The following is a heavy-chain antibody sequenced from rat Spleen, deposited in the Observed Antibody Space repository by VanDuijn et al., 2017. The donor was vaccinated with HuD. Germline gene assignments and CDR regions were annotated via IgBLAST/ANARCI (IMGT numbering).Heavy chain of an antibody. Sequence: EVQLVESGGGLVQPGRSLKLSCVASGFTFNNYWMTWIRQAPGKGLEWVASITNIAGRTHYPDSVKGRFTISRDIAKSTLFLQMNSLKSEDTATYYCTRDNRYDGQLLRGYYVMDAWGQGASVTVSS. CDR2: ITNIAGRT. CDR3: TRDNRYDGQLLRGYYVMDA. D-gene: IGHD1-10*01. J-gene: IGHJ4*01. V-gene: IGHV5-31*01. CDR1: GFTFNNYW.